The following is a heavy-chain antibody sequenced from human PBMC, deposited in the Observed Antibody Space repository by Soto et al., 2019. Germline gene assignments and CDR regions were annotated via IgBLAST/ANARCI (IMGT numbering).Heavy chain of an antibody. Sequence: SETLSLTCTVSGGSISSSSYYWGWIRQPPGKGLEWIGSIYYSGSTYYNPSLKSRVTISVDTSKNKFSLKLSSVTAADTAVYYCARRGYDILTGYYSPGPYFDYWGQGTLVTVSS. CDR1: GGSISSSSYY. J-gene: IGHJ4*02. CDR2: IYYSGST. D-gene: IGHD3-9*01. CDR3: ARRGYDILTGYYSPGPYFDY. V-gene: IGHV4-39*01.